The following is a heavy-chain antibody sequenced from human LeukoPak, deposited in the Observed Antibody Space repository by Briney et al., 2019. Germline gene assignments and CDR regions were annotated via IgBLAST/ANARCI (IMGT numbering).Heavy chain of an antibody. Sequence: SETLSLTCTVSGGPISSYYWSWIRQPPGKGLEWIGYIYYSGSTNYNPSLKSRVTISVDTSKNQFSLKLSSVTAADTAVYYCAREVTMVRGVLHNWFDPWGQGTLVTVSS. V-gene: IGHV4-59*01. D-gene: IGHD3-10*01. CDR3: AREVTMVRGVLHNWFDP. CDR1: GGPISSYY. CDR2: IYYSGST. J-gene: IGHJ5*02.